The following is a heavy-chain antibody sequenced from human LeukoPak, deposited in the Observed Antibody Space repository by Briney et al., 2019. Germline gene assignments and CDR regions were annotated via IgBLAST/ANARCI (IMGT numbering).Heavy chain of an antibody. V-gene: IGHV4-30-4*08. CDR2: IYYSGST. Sequence: TLSLTCTVSGGSISSGDYYWSWIRQPPGKGLEWIGYIYYSGSTYFNPSLKSRVTISVDTSKNQFSLKLSSVTAADTAVYYCARVPAAIGGFDPWGQGTLVTVSS. CDR1: GGSISSGDYY. D-gene: IGHD2-2*01. CDR3: ARVPAAIGGFDP. J-gene: IGHJ5*02.